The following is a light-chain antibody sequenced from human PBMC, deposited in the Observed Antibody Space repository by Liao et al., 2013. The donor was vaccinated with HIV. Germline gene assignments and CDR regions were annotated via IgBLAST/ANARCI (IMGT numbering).Light chain of an antibody. CDR2: NDR. CDR3: QVWDTGSYHHV. V-gene: IGLV3-21*01. Sequence: SYELTQPPSVSVAPGETARISCGGNNIGTKSVHWYQQRPGQAPVLVIYNDRDRPSGIPARFSGANSGNTATLTISRVEVGDEADYYCQVWDTGSYHHVFGTGTKVTVL. CDR1: NIGTKS. J-gene: IGLJ1*01.